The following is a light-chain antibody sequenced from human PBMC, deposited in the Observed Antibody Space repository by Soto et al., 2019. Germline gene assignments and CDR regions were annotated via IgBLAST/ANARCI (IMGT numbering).Light chain of an antibody. J-gene: IGKJ1*01. V-gene: IGKV1-5*03. CDR2: KAS. CDR1: QTINSW. CDR3: QQYNSYWT. Sequence: DVQMTQSPSTLSASVGDIVTVTCRASQTINSWLAWYQQKPGKAPKLLIYKASSLESGVPSRFSGSGSGTEFTLTISSLQPDDFATYYCQQYNSYWTFGQGTKVDIK.